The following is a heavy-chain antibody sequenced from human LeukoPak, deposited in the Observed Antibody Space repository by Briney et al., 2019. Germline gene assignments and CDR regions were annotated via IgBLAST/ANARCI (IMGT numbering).Heavy chain of an antibody. Sequence: PSETLSLTCTVPGGSISSSSYYWGWIRQPPGKGLEWIGSIYYSGSTYYNPSLKSRVTISVDTSKNQFSLKLSSVTAADTAVYYCARGMGATREIFDYWGQGTLVTVSS. J-gene: IGHJ4*02. CDR3: ARGMGATREIFDY. CDR2: IYYSGST. V-gene: IGHV4-39*01. D-gene: IGHD1-26*01. CDR1: GGSISSSSYY.